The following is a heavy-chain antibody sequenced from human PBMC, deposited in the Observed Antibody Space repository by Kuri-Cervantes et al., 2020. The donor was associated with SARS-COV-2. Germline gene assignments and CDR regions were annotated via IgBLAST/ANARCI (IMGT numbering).Heavy chain of an antibody. D-gene: IGHD3-3*01. CDR1: GGSISSSSYY. CDR3: ARVDYDFWSGYSPTVDY. CDR2: IYYSGST. J-gene: IGHJ4*02. V-gene: IGHV4-39*07. Sequence: SETLSLTCTVSGGSISSSSYYWGWIRQPPGKGLEWIGSIYYSGSTYYNPSLKSRVTISVDTSKNQFSLKLSSVTAADTAVYYCARVDYDFWSGYSPTVDYWGQGTLVTVSS.